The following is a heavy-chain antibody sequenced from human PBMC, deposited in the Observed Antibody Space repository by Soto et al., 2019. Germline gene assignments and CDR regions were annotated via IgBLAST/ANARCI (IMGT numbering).Heavy chain of an antibody. Sequence: PGGSLRLSCAASGFSFSDYYMSWIRQAPGKGLEWISYISGSSSHTKYADSVKGRFSISRDNAKNSLYLQMNSLRAEDTAVYYCVRDYYASGSYGWFDPWGQGTLVTVSS. CDR3: VRDYYASGSYGWFDP. CDR2: ISGSSSHT. V-gene: IGHV3-11*05. CDR1: GFSFSDYY. D-gene: IGHD3-10*01. J-gene: IGHJ5*02.